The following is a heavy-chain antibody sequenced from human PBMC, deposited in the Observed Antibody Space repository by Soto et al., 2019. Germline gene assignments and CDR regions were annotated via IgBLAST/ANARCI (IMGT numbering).Heavy chain of an antibody. V-gene: IGHV3-30*18. CDR1: GFTFSSYG. Sequence: GGSLRLSCAASGFTFSSYGMHWVRQAPGKGLEWVAVISYDGSNKYYADTVKGRFTISRDNSKNTLNLQMNSLRAEDTAVYYCAKDALRSGWYDNWGQGTLVTVSS. CDR2: ISYDGSNK. CDR3: AKDALRSGWYDN. D-gene: IGHD6-19*01. J-gene: IGHJ4*02.